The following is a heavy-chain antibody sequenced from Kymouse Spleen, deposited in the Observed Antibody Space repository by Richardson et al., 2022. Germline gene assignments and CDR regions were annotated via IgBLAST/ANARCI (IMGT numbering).Heavy chain of an antibody. CDR1: GFTFSGSA. V-gene: IGHV3-73*02. J-gene: IGHJ4*02. CDR3: TIVGAIPFDY. D-gene: IGHD1-26*01. Sequence: EVQLVESGGGLVQPGGSLKLSCAASGFTFSGSAMHWVRQASGKGLEWVGRIRSKANSYATAYAASVKGRFTISRDDSKNTAYLQMNSLKTEDTAVYYCTIVGAIPFDYWGQGTLVTVSS. CDR2: IRSKANSYAT.